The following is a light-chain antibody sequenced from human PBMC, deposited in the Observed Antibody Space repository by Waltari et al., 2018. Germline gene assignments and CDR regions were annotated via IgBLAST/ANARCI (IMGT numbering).Light chain of an antibody. CDR1: QSVSSN. CDR2: GAS. V-gene: IGKV3-15*01. CDR3: QQYNNWPSGRA. Sequence: EIVMTQSPATLSVSPGERATLSCRASQSVSSNLAWYQQKPGQAPRLLIYGASTRATGIPARFSGSGSGTEFTLTISSLQSKDFAVYYCQQYNNWPSGRAFGQGTKLEIK. J-gene: IGKJ2*01.